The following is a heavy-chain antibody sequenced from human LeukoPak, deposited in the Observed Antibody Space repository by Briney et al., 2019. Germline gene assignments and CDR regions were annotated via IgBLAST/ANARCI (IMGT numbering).Heavy chain of an antibody. Sequence: SETLSLTCTVSGGSISSYYWSWFRQPPGKGPEWIGSICDSGSTNYNPSLKSRVTMSVDTSKNQFSLKLSSVTAADTAVYYCARANYFDYWGQGTLVTVSS. J-gene: IGHJ4*02. CDR3: ARANYFDY. CDR2: ICDSGST. CDR1: GGSISSYY. V-gene: IGHV4-59*01.